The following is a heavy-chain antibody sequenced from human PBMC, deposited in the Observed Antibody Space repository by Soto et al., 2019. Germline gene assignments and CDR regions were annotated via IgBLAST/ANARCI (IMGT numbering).Heavy chain of an antibody. J-gene: IGHJ6*02. D-gene: IGHD5-12*01. CDR1: GFTFSDYY. CDR2: ISSSSGST. CDR3: ARDRGGYDRLYYYHGMDV. Sequence: GGSLRLSCAASGFTFSDYYMSWIRQAPGKGLEYISYISSSSGSTNYADSVKGRFTISRDNAKNSLYLQMSSLRAEDTAVYYCARDRGGYDRLYYYHGMDVWGQGTTVTVSS. V-gene: IGHV3-11*06.